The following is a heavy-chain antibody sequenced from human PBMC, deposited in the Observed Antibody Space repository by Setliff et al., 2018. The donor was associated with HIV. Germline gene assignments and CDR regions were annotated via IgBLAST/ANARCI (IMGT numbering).Heavy chain of an antibody. D-gene: IGHD4-4*01. CDR2: VYYTGKT. CDR3: ARDLTSNSNCFEP. V-gene: IGHV4-31*03. J-gene: IGHJ5*02. Sequence: SETLSLTCSVSGGSLISGGYYWSWIRQHPGKGLEWIGYVYYTGKTYYNPSLESRISMSVDTSKNQFSLKLTSVTAADTAIYYCARDLTSNSNCFEPWGQGTQVT. CDR1: GGSLISGGYY.